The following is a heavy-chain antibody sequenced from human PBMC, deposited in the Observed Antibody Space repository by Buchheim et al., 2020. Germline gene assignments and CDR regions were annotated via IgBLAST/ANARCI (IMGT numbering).Heavy chain of an antibody. V-gene: IGHV5-51*01. CDR2: IYPGDSDT. Sequence: EVQLVQSGAEVKKPGESLQISCKGSGYRFTNYWIGWVRQMPGKGLEYLGIIYPGDSDTRYSPSFQGQVTISDDTSIGTAYPQWASLKASDTATYYCARRPAAAGVISAFDFWGQGIL. CDR1: GYRFTNYW. J-gene: IGHJ4*02. CDR3: ARRPAAAGVISAFDF. D-gene: IGHD6-13*01.